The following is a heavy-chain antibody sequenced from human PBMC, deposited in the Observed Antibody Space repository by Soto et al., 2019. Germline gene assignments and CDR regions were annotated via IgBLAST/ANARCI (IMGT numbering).Heavy chain of an antibody. Sequence: QVHVVQSGAEVKKPGSSVKVPCKAYGGTFNSFGIKWVRQAPGQGLEWVGGIIPVFGTINYAQKFRGRVTITADASTSTSYMELSSLRSDDTAVYYCAIENCGPGGHYFDSWGQGTLVTVSS. V-gene: IGHV1-69*01. CDR1: GGTFNSFG. D-gene: IGHD1-1*01. J-gene: IGHJ4*02. CDR2: IIPVFGTI. CDR3: AIENCGPGGHYFDS.